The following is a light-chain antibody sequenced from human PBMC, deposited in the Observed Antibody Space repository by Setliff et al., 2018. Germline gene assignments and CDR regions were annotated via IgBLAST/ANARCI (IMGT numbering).Light chain of an antibody. J-gene: IGLJ1*01. V-gene: IGLV2-14*03. CDR1: SSDVGGYNY. Sequence: SALTQPASVSESPGQSITISCTGTSSDVGGYNYVSWYQQHPGKAPKLMIYDVSNRPSGVSNRFSGSKSGNTASLTVSGLQAEDEADYYCSSYAGSNNYVFGTGTKVTVL. CDR2: DVS. CDR3: SSYAGSNNYV.